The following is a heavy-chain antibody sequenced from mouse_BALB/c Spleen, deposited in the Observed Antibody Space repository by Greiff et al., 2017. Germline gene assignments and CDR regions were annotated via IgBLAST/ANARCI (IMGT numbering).Heavy chain of an antibody. CDR1: GFSLTSYG. CDR2: IWSGGST. Sequence: QVQLQQSGPGLVQPSQSLSITCTVSGFSLTSYGVHWVRQSPGKGLEWLGVIWSGGSTDYNAAFISRLSISKDNSKSQVFFKMNSLQANDTAIYYCAREQITTVVAPMDYWGQGTSVTVSS. CDR3: AREQITTVVAPMDY. D-gene: IGHD1-1*01. V-gene: IGHV2-2*02. J-gene: IGHJ4*01.